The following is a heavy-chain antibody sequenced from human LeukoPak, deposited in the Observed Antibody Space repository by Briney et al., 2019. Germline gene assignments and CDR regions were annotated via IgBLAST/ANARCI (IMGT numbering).Heavy chain of an antibody. D-gene: IGHD1-26*01. CDR2: IYFSGST. J-gene: IGHJ2*01. CDR1: GGSIGTYY. CDR3: ARRGANSGSYSHFDL. V-gene: IGHV4-59*01. Sequence: PSETLSLTCTVSGGSIGTYYWTWIRQPPGKGLEWIGYIYFSGSTNYNPSLKGRLTISIDTSKNLFSLKLSSVTAADTAVYYCARRGANSGSYSHFDLWGRGTLVTVSS.